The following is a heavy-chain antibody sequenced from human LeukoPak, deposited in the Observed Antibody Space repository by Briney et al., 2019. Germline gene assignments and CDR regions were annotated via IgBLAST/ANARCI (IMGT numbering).Heavy chain of an antibody. CDR2: IYYSGST. CDR3: AREVGDY. V-gene: IGHV4-39*07. J-gene: IGHJ4*02. Sequence: SETLFLTCTVSGGSISSSSYYWGWIRQPPGKGLEWIGSIYYSGSTYYNPSLKSRVTISVDTSKNQFSLKLSSVTAADTAVYYCAREVGDYWGQGTLVTVSS. CDR1: GGSISSSSYY. D-gene: IGHD1-26*01.